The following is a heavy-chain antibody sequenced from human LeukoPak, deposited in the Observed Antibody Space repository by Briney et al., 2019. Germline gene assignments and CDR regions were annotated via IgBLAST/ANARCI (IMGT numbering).Heavy chain of an antibody. Sequence: PGGSLRLSCAASGFTFSSYAMHWVRQAPGKGLEWVAVISYDGSNKYYADSVKGRFTISRDNSKNTLYLQMKSLRAEDTAVYYCARVQGDVGLAGAGLDYWGQGTLVTVSS. J-gene: IGHJ4*02. CDR2: ISYDGSNK. D-gene: IGHD6-13*01. CDR3: ARVQGDVGLAGAGLDY. V-gene: IGHV3-30*04. CDR1: GFTFSSYA.